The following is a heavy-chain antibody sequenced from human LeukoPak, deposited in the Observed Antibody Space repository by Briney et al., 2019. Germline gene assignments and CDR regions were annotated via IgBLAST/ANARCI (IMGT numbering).Heavy chain of an antibody. CDR2: IYYSGST. V-gene: IGHV4-59*01. J-gene: IGHJ4*02. Sequence: SETLSLTCTVSGGSISSYYWSWIRQPPGKGLEWIGYIYYSGSTNYNPSLKSRVTMSVDTSKNQFSLKLSSVTAADTAVYYCARAYCSGGSCWDYWGQGTLVTVSS. CDR3: ARAYCSGGSCWDY. D-gene: IGHD2-15*01. CDR1: GGSISSYY.